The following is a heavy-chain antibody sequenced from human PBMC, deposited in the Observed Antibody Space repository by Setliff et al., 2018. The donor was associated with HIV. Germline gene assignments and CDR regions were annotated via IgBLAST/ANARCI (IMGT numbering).Heavy chain of an antibody. Sequence: PSETLSLTCTVSGGSISGYYWSWIRQPPGKGLEWIGYLYYSGSTNYNPSLKSRVTISVDTSKNQFSLKLSSVAAADTAVYYCARYSPRGYTLTGPYWGQGTLVTVSS. CDR2: LYYSGST. J-gene: IGHJ4*02. CDR1: GGSISGYY. V-gene: IGHV4-59*01. CDR3: ARYSPRGYTLTGPY. D-gene: IGHD6-25*01.